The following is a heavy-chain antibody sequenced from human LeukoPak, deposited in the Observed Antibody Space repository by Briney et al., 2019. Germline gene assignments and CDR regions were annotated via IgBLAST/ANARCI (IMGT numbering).Heavy chain of an antibody. J-gene: IGHJ3*02. Sequence: GASVKVSCKASGYTFIGYYIHWVRQAPGQGLEWMGWINPTSGGTNYAQKFQGRVTMTRDTSISTAYMELSRLLSDDTAVYYCAKHNGYQDAFGIWGQGTMVTVSS. CDR2: INPTSGGT. CDR3: AKHNGYQDAFGI. V-gene: IGHV1-2*02. CDR1: GYTFIGYY. D-gene: IGHD5-12*01.